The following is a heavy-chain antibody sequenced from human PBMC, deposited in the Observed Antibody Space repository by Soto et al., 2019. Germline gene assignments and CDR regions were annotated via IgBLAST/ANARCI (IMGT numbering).Heavy chain of an antibody. J-gene: IGHJ4*02. CDR2: ISAYNGNT. D-gene: IGHD3-22*01. CDR3: ARQSYYYDSSGYSRFDY. Sequence: QVQLVQSGAEVKQPGASVKVSCKASGYTFTSYGISWVRQAPGQGLEWMGWISAYNGNTNYAQKLQGRVTMTTDTSTSTAYMGLRSLRSDDTAVYYCARQSYYYDSSGYSRFDYWGQGTLVTVSS. CDR1: GYTFTSYG. V-gene: IGHV1-18*01.